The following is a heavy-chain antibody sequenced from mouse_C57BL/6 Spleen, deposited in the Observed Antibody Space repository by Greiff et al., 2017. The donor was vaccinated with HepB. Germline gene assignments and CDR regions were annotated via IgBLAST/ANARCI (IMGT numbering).Heavy chain of an antibody. CDR3: AAIYDGYYSFDY. CDR1: GYTFTDYY. Sequence: EVQRVESGPVLVKPGASVKMSCKASGYTFTDYYMNWVKQSHGKSLEWIGVINPYNGGTSYNQKFKGKATLTVDKSSSTAYMELNSLTSEDSAVYYCAAIYDGYYSFDYWGQGTTLTVSS. J-gene: IGHJ2*01. V-gene: IGHV1-19*01. CDR2: INPYNGGT. D-gene: IGHD2-3*01.